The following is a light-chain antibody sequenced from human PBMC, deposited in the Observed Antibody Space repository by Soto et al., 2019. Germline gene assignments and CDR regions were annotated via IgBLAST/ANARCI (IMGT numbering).Light chain of an antibody. CDR3: QQYEAVVT. Sequence: EIVLTQSPATLSLSPGERATLSCRASQTLTSNLAWYQQKPGQAPRLLIYGASNRATGIPDRFSGSGSGTDFTLTISRLEPEDVAVYYCQQYEAVVTFGQGTKVDIK. CDR1: QTLTSN. V-gene: IGKV3-20*01. CDR2: GAS. J-gene: IGKJ1*01.